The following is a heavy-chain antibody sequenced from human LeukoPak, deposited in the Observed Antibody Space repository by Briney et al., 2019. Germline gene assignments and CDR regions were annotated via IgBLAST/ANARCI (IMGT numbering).Heavy chain of an antibody. J-gene: IGHJ4*02. Sequence: PGGSLRLSCVASGFTFSNYGMNWVRQAPGKGLEWVAFIRYDGSNKYYADSVKGRFTISRDNSKNTLYLQMNSLRAEDTAVYYCATSDYDSSGYYYVDYWGQGTLVTVSS. D-gene: IGHD3-22*01. CDR3: ATSDYDSSGYYYVDY. V-gene: IGHV3-30*02. CDR2: IRYDGSNK. CDR1: GFTFSNYG.